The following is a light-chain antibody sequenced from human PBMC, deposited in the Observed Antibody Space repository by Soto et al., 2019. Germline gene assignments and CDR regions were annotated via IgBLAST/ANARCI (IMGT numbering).Light chain of an antibody. CDR2: RAS. CDR3: QQYGSSPRFT. Sequence: DIVLTQSPGTLSLSPGERATLSCRASQSVSDNHLAWYQQKPGQAPRLLIYRASRRATDIPDRFSGSGSGTEFSLTIRRLEPEDFAVYYCQQYGSSPRFTFGPGT. V-gene: IGKV3-20*01. CDR1: QSVSDNH. J-gene: IGKJ3*01.